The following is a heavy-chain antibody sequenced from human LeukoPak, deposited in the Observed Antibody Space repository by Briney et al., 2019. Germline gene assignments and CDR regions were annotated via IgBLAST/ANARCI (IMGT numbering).Heavy chain of an antibody. CDR1: GFIFSSYA. CDR3: AKDLAGRLTMYYFDY. CDR2: ISGSGGST. D-gene: IGHD4/OR15-4a*01. V-gene: IGHV3-23*01. Sequence: GGSLRLSCAASGFIFSSYAMSWVRQAPGKGLEWVSAISGSGGSTYYADSVKGRFTISRDNSKNTLYLQMNSLRAEDTAVYYCAKDLAGRLTMYYFDYWAREPWSPSPQ. J-gene: IGHJ4*02.